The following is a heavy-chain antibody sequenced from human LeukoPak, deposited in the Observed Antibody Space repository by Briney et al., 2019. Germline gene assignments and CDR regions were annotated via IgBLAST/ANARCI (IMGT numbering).Heavy chain of an antibody. J-gene: IGHJ3*02. CDR1: GFTFSDYY. CDR2: ISSSGSTI. Sequence: GGSLRLSCAASGFTFSDYYMSWIRQAPGKGLEWVSYISSSGSTIYYADSVKGRFTISRDNAKNSLYLQMNSLRAEDTAVYYCASPYCGGDCSDAFDIWGQGTMVTVSS. V-gene: IGHV3-11*01. D-gene: IGHD2-21*02. CDR3: ASPYCGGDCSDAFDI.